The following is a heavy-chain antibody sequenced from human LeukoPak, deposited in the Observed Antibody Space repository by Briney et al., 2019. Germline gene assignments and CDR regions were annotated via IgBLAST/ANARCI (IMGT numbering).Heavy chain of an antibody. CDR2: IYHSGST. Sequence: PSQTLSLTCAVSGGSISSGGYSWSWIRQPPGKGLEWIGYIYHSGSTNYNPSLKSRVTISVDTSKNQFSLKLSSVTAADTAVYYCARQTMVRGVIISLPGWFDPWGQGTLVTVSS. V-gene: IGHV4-30-2*01. CDR1: GGSISSGGYS. CDR3: ARQTMVRGVIISLPGWFDP. D-gene: IGHD3-10*01. J-gene: IGHJ5*02.